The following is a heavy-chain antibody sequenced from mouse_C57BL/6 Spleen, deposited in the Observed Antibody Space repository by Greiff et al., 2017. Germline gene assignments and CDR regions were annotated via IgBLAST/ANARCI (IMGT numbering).Heavy chain of an antibody. Sequence: VKQSHGKSLEWIGDINPNNGGTSYNQKFKGKATLTVDKSSSTAYMELRSLTSEDSAVYYCARWDDYGTYYFDYWGQGTTLTVSS. CDR2: INPNNGGT. V-gene: IGHV1-26*01. D-gene: IGHD2-4*01. J-gene: IGHJ2*01. CDR3: ARWDDYGTYYFDY.